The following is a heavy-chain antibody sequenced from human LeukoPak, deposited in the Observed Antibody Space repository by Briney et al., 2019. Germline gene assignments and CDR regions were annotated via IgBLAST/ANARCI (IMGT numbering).Heavy chain of an antibody. CDR3: ASWSSSWYYFDY. V-gene: IGHV3-48*02. D-gene: IGHD6-13*01. Sequence: GGSLRLSCAASGVTFSSNSENWVRQAPGKGLEWVSYISSSSSTIYYADPVKGRFTISKDNAKSSLYLQMNSQRDEATSVYYCASWSSSWYYFDYWGQGTLVTVSS. CDR2: ISSSSSTI. CDR1: GVTFSSNS. J-gene: IGHJ4*02.